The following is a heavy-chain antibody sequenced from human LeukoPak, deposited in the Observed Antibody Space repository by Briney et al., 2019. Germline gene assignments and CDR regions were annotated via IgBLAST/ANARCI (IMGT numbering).Heavy chain of an antibody. Sequence: ASVKVSCKASGYTFTGYYMHWVRQAPGQGLEWMGRINLNSGGTNYAQKFQGRVTMTRDTSISTAYMELSRLRSDDTAVYYCARDHGVVAAYPDYYYMDVWGKGTTVTVSS. CDR3: ARDHGVVAAYPDYYYMDV. CDR1: GYTFTGYY. CDR2: INLNSGGT. D-gene: IGHD2-15*01. V-gene: IGHV1-2*06. J-gene: IGHJ6*03.